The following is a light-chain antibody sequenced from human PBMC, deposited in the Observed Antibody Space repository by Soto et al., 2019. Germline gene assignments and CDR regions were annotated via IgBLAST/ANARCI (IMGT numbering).Light chain of an antibody. CDR3: QQYGSSRT. CDR2: GAS. V-gene: IGKV3-20*01. J-gene: IGKJ4*01. CDR1: QSVSSHY. Sequence: PGERATLSCRASQSVSSHYLAWYQQKPGQAPRLLIYGASTRATGIPDRFSGSGSGTDFTLTITRLEPEDFAVYSCQQYGSSRTFGGGTKVEIK.